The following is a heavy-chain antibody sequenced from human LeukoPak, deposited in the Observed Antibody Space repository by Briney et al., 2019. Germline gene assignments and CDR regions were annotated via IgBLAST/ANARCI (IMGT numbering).Heavy chain of an antibody. CDR1: GRSISSYY. V-gene: IGHV4-59*01. D-gene: IGHD6-13*01. CDR3: GREAAPVAFDI. J-gene: IGHJ3*02. Sequence: SDTLSLTCTVSGRSISSYYCSWLRPPPGKGREWLGYIYYSGRNNHHTSLKGPVNNSVDTSKNQFSLKLSSVTAAVTAVYYCGREAAPVAFDIWGQGTMVTVSS. CDR2: IYYSGRN.